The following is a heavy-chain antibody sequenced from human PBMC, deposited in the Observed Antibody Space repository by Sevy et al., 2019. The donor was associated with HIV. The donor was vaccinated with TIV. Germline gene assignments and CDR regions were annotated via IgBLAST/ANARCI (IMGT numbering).Heavy chain of an antibody. Sequence: GGSLRLSCAASGFTFSSYAMSWVRQAPGKGLEWVSAISGSGGSTYYADSVKGRFTISRDNSKNRLYLQMNSLRAEDTAVYYGAKYYYGSGSYYNEQPGQAGLFAFDIWGQGTMVTVSS. V-gene: IGHV3-23*01. J-gene: IGHJ3*02. CDR2: ISGSGGST. CDR1: GFTFSSYA. D-gene: IGHD3-10*01. CDR3: AKYYYGSGSYYNEQPGQAGLFAFDI.